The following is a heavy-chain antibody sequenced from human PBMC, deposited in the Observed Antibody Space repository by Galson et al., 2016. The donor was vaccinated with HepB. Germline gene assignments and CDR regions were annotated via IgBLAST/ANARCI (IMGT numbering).Heavy chain of an antibody. CDR2: ISGSGDTT. V-gene: IGHV3-23*01. CDR1: GFTFSSYP. J-gene: IGHJ6*02. Sequence: SLRLSCATSGFTFSSYPMSWVRQAPGKGLEWVSRISGSGDTTNYADSVRGRFTISRDNSKSTLFLQLSSLRAGDTAVYYCAKGLQYYSSAFDVWGQGTTVTVSS. D-gene: IGHD2/OR15-2a*01. CDR3: AKGLQYYSSAFDV.